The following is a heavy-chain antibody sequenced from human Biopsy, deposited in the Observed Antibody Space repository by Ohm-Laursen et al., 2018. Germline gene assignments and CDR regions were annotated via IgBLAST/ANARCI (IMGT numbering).Heavy chain of an antibody. CDR3: TRAGGGKIYGL. D-gene: IGHD3-16*01. J-gene: IGHJ4*02. CDR2: IHYSGNT. V-gene: IGHV4-31*11. Sequence: SQTLSLTCAVSSGSIRTGDYCWTWIRPHQGPGLEGLGYIHYSGNTLYNPSLKSRLTISVDTSRNQFSLKLTSVTAADTALYYCTRAGGGKIYGLWGQGTLVTVSS. CDR1: SGSIRTGDYC.